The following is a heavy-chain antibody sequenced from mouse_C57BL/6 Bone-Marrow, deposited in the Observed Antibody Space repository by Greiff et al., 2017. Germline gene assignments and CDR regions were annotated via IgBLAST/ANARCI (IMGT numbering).Heavy chain of an antibody. Sequence: QVQLQQPGAELVKPGASVKLSCKASGYTFTSYWMHWVKQRPGKGLEWIGILHPNRGTTNYNEKFKSKATLTVDKSSSTAYMQLSSLTSEESAVYYCASKNYGSHFDYWGQGTTLTVSS. CDR2: LHPNRGTT. CDR3: ASKNYGSHFDY. V-gene: IGHV1-64*01. J-gene: IGHJ2*01. D-gene: IGHD1-1*01. CDR1: GYTFTSYW.